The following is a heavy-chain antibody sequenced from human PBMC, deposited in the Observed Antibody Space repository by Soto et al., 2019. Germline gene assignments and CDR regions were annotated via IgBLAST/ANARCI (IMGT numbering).Heavy chain of an antibody. CDR2: IYYSGST. Sequence: SETLSLTCTVSGGSISSYYWSWVRQPPGKGLEWIGYIYYSGSTKYNPSLKSRVTISVDTSKNQFSLKLSSVTAADTAVYYCAREYSSGWFFDYWGQGTLVTVSS. J-gene: IGHJ4*02. CDR1: GGSISSYY. V-gene: IGHV4-59*01. D-gene: IGHD6-19*01. CDR3: AREYSSGWFFDY.